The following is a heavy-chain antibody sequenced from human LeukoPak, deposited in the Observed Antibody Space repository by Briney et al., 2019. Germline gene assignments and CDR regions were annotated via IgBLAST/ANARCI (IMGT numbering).Heavy chain of an antibody. CDR1: GVSISSYY. D-gene: IGHD3-9*01. J-gene: IGHJ6*03. Sequence: SETLSLTCTVSGVSISSYYWSWIRQPPGKGLEWIGYIYYTGSTNYNPSLKSRVTISVDTSKNQFSLKLSSVTAADTAVYYCARDNYDILTGMDVWGKGTTVTVSS. CDR3: ARDNYDILTGMDV. V-gene: IGHV4-59*01. CDR2: IYYTGST.